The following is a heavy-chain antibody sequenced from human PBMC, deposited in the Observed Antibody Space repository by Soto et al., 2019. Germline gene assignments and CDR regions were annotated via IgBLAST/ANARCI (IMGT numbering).Heavy chain of an antibody. J-gene: IGHJ3*02. CDR1: GYSFTSYW. CDR2: IDPSDSYT. Sequence: GESLKISCKGSGYSFTSYWISWVRQMPGKGLEWMGRIDPSDSYTNYSPSFQGHVTISADKSISTAYLQWSSLKASDTAMYYCARHSLAGDIVVVPAAILAFDIWGQGTMVTASS. CDR3: ARHSLAGDIVVVPAAILAFDI. V-gene: IGHV5-10-1*01. D-gene: IGHD2-2*02.